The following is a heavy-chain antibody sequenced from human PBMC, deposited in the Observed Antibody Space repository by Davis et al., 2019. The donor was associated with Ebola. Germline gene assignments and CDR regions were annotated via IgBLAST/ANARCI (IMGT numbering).Heavy chain of an antibody. J-gene: IGHJ4*02. CDR1: GGSISGFY. CDR2: IYYTGTT. D-gene: IGHD5-24*01. Sequence: PSETLSLTCTVSGGSISGFYWSWIRQPPGKGLEWIGYIYYTGTTNYNHPLKSRVTISVDTSKNQFSLKLSSVTAADTAVYYCARGVDGLATIPDYWGQGTLVTVSA. V-gene: IGHV4-59*01. CDR3: ARGVDGLATIPDY.